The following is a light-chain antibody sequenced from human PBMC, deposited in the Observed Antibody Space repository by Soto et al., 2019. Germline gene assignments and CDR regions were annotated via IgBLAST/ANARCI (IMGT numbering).Light chain of an antibody. CDR3: QQYESLPLT. J-gene: IGKJ5*01. CDR2: KAS. Sequence: DTQMTQSPSTLSASVGDRVTITCRASQSISSWLAWYQQKPGKAPKLLIYKASSLKGGVPSRFSGSGSGTEFTLTISSLQPDDFATYYCQQYESLPLTFGQGTRLEIK. V-gene: IGKV1-5*03. CDR1: QSISSW.